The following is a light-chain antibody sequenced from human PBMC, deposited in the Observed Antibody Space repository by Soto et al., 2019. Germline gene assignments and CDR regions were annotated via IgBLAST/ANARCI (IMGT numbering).Light chain of an antibody. CDR1: QSVSRTN. CDR2: RVS. J-gene: IGKJ1*01. V-gene: IGKV3-20*01. CDR3: QHYDNLLWT. Sequence: ENVLTQSPGTLSLSPGERATLSCRASQSVSRTNLAWYQQKPGRAPRLLIYRVSNRATGIPDRFSGSGSGTDFTLTISRLDTEDFAVYYCQHYDNLLWTFGQGTKVEV.